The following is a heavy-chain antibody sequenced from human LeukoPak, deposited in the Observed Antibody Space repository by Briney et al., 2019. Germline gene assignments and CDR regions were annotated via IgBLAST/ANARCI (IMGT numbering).Heavy chain of an antibody. CDR3: ASRGFASGYCSRNSCYDYYFYYMDV. Sequence: TSQTLSLTCTVSGASISSGTYYFTWIRQPAGKGLEWIGRIYSGGSTYYNPSLKSRVTISLDTSKNQFSLKLSSVTAADTAVYYCASRGFASGYCSRNSCYDYYFYYMDVWGKGTTATVSS. D-gene: IGHD2-2*03. V-gene: IGHV4-61*02. CDR1: GASISSGTYY. J-gene: IGHJ6*03. CDR2: IYSGGST.